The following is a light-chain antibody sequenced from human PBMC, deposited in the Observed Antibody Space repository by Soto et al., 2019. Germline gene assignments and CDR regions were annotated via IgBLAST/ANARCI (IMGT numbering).Light chain of an antibody. CDR3: HQHCNWPSEA. J-gene: IGKJ1*01. V-gene: IGKV3-11*01. CDR1: QSVSSS. Sequence: EIVLTQSPATLSLSPGERATLSCRASQSVSSSLAWYQQKPGRAPRLLIYDASNRANSVPPRCSGSGSGTDLSPPIISILQEDDAVSYCHQHCNWPSEAFGQGTQVDIK. CDR2: DAS.